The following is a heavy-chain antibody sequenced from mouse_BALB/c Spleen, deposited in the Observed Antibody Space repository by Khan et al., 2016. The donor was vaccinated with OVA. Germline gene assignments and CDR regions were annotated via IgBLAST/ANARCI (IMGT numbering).Heavy chain of an antibody. Sequence: QVQLKQSGLGLVQPSQSLSITCTVSGFSLTNYGVHWVRQSPGKGLEWLGVIWSGGITDYNATFISRLTISKDISKSQVFFRINSLQANDTAIYYCAKNMNGYFDYWGEGTTLTVSS. D-gene: IGHD1-1*02. CDR3: AKNMNGYFDY. J-gene: IGHJ2*01. V-gene: IGHV2-2*02. CDR2: IWSGGIT. CDR1: GFSLTNYG.